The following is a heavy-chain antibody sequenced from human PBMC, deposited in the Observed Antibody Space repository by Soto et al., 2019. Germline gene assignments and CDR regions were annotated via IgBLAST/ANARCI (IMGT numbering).Heavy chain of an antibody. Sequence: ASVKVSCKASGYTFTSYYMHWVRQAPGQGLEWMGIINPSGGSTSYAQKFQGRVTMTRDTSTSTVYMELSSLRSEDTAVYYCARDQDVPSISWYQGYFDYWGQGTLVTVSS. CDR3: ARDQDVPSISWYQGYFDY. J-gene: IGHJ4*02. CDR1: GYTFTSYY. V-gene: IGHV1-46*01. CDR2: INPSGGST. D-gene: IGHD6-13*01.